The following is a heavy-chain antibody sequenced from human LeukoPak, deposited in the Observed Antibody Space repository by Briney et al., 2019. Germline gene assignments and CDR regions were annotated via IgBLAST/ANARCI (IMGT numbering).Heavy chain of an antibody. CDR1: GFAFSSYW. D-gene: IGHD3-10*01. Sequence: GGSLRLSCAASGFAFSSYWMSWVRQAPGKGLEWVSNREQDGSEKYYVDSVKVRFTISRDNAKNSLYLQMNSLRAEDTAVYYCARDAGSGSYLMEYYFDYWGQGTLVTVSS. CDR3: ARDAGSGSYLMEYYFDY. CDR2: REQDGSEK. V-gene: IGHV3-7*01. J-gene: IGHJ4*02.